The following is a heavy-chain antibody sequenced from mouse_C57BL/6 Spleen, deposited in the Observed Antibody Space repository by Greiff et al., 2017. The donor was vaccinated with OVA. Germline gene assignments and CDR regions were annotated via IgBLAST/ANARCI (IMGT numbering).Heavy chain of an antibody. CDR2: ISSGSSTI. D-gene: IGHD2-3*01. J-gene: IGHJ2*01. Sequence: EVQVVESGGGLVKPGGSLKLSCAASGFTFSDYGMHWVRQAPEKGLEWVAYISSGSSTIYYADTVKGRFTISRDNAKNTLFLQMTSLRSEDTAMYYCARDGYYAYFDYWGQDTTLTVSS. CDR1: GFTFSDYG. CDR3: ARDGYYAYFDY. V-gene: IGHV5-17*01.